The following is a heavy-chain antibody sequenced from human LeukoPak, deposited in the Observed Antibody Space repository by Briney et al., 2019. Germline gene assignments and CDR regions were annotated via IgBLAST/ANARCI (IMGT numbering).Heavy chain of an antibody. J-gene: IGHJ4*02. CDR1: GFTFSSYW. CDR2: IKQDGSEK. D-gene: IGHD3-10*01. V-gene: IGHV3-7*03. Sequence: SGGSLRLSCAASGFTFSSYWMSWVRQAPGKGLEWVANIKQDGSEKYYVDSVKGRFTISRDNAKKSLYLQMNSLRAEDTAVYYCARQRFGQYFDYWGQGTLVTVSS. CDR3: ARQRFGQYFDY.